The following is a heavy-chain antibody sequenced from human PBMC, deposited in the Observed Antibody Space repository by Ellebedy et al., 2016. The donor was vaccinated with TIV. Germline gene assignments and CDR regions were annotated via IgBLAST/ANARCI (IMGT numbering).Heavy chain of an antibody. CDR2: ISGGGVST. D-gene: IGHD1-20*01. J-gene: IGHJ4*02. V-gene: IGHV3-23*01. CDR3: ARVGMWITGTTEVDY. CDR1: GFTFSRYW. Sequence: GESLKISXAASGFTFSRYWMSWVRQAPGKELEWVSAISGGGVSTYYSDSVKGRFIISRDNSKNTLYLQMNSLRTEDTATYYCARVGMWITGTTEVDYWGQGTLVTVSS.